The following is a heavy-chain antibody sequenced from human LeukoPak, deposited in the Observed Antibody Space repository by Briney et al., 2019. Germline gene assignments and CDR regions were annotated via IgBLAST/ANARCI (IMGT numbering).Heavy chain of an antibody. J-gene: IGHJ4*02. CDR3: AKDTSASIAVAGTYDY. D-gene: IGHD6-19*01. Sequence: GGSLRLSCAASGFTFDDYAMPWVRQAPGKGLEWVSGISWNSGSIGYADSVKGRFTISRDNAKNSLYLQMNSLRAEDTALYYCAKDTSASIAVAGTYDYWGQGTLVTVSS. V-gene: IGHV3-9*01. CDR2: ISWNSGSI. CDR1: GFTFDDYA.